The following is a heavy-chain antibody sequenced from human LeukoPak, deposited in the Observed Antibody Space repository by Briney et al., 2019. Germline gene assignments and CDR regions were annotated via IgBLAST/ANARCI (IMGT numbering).Heavy chain of an antibody. J-gene: IGHJ4*02. CDR2: MNPNSGNT. V-gene: IGHV1-8*02. D-gene: IGHD3-10*01. Sequence: ASVKVSCKASGYTFTGYYMHWVRQAPGQGLEWMGWMNPNSGNTGYAQKFQGRVTMTRNTSISTAYMELSSLRSEDTAVYYCAREGYGSGSYRAKNREYWGQGTLVTVSS. CDR1: GYTFTGYY. CDR3: AREGYGSGSYRAKNREY.